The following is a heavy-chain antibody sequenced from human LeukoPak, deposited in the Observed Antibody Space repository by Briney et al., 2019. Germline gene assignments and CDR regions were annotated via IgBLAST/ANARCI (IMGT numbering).Heavy chain of an antibody. Sequence: GGSLRLSCAASGLTFSNYEMNWVRKAPGKGLEWVSFISSSGSNIYYADSVKGRFTISRDNAKNSLYLQMNSLRAGDTAVYYCATFIDYWGQGTLVTVSS. J-gene: IGHJ4*02. V-gene: IGHV3-48*03. CDR3: ATFIDY. CDR2: ISSSGSNI. CDR1: GLTFSNYE.